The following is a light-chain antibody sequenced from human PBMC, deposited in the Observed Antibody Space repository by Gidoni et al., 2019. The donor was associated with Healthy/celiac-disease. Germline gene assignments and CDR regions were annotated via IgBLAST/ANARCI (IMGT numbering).Light chain of an antibody. J-gene: IGLJ2*01. CDR3: SSYTSSSTLV. Sequence: QSALTQPASVSGSPGPSIPISCTGTSSDVGGYNYVSWYQQHPGQSPKLMIYDVSQRPAGVSNLFAGSKSGNTASLTISGHQAEDEADYYCSSYTSSSTLVFGGGTKLTVL. CDR1: SSDVGGYNY. CDR2: DVS. V-gene: IGLV2-14*01.